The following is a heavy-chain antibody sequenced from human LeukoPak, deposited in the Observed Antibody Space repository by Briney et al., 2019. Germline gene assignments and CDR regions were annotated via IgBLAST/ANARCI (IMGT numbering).Heavy chain of an antibody. Sequence: SETLSLTCAVSGYSIRNGYFWGWVRQPPGKGLDWIGSMWPIDNTHYNPSLRSRVTISIDTSKNQFSLSLTSVTAADTAIYFCVRDRSDLRYFDSGGPGTLVIVSS. D-gene: IGHD5-12*01. V-gene: IGHV4-38-2*02. J-gene: IGHJ4*02. CDR3: VRDRSDLRYFDS. CDR1: GYSIRNGYF. CDR2: MWPIDNT.